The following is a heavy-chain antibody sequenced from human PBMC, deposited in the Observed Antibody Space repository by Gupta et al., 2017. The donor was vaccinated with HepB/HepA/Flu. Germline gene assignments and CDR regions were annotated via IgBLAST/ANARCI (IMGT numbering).Heavy chain of an antibody. V-gene: IGHV3-33*01. D-gene: IGHD4-17*01. J-gene: IGHJ5*02. CDR1: EFTLSHYG. CDR3: ARSLTTVTNNWFDP. CDR2: IWNDGIIK. Sequence: VQLVASVGGVVQPGRSLRLSRGASEFTLSHYGINRVRQTPGKGLEWGAVIWNDGIIKDYAESVKGRFTISRDNSKNTLYLQMNSLRVEDTAVYYCARSLTTVTNNWFDPWGQGILVTVSS.